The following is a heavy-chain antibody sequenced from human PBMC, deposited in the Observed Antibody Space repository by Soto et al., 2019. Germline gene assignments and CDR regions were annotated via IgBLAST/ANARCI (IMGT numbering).Heavy chain of an antibody. CDR1: GYTFSNFG. J-gene: IGHJ4*02. V-gene: IGHV1-18*01. Sequence: ASVKVSCKASGYTFSNFGISWVRQAPGEGLEWMGWISPNSEKTKIAQRFQGRVTMTTDISTSTSYLELRGLTSDDTAVYYCARDSPPVDYWGQGTPVTVSS. CDR2: ISPNSEKT. CDR3: ARDSPPVDY.